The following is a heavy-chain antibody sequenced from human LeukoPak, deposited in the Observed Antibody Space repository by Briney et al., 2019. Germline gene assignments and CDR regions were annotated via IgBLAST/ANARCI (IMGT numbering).Heavy chain of an antibody. J-gene: IGHJ4*02. CDR1: GVSISSSNSY. Sequence: WETLSLTCTVSGVSISSSNSYWGWIRQPPGKGLEWIGSIYYSGNTYYNASLKSQVSISIDTSKNQFSLRLTSVTAADTAVYYCARQTGSGLFILPGGQGTLVTVSS. D-gene: IGHD3/OR15-3a*01. V-gene: IGHV4-39*01. CDR3: ARQTGSGLFILP. CDR2: IYYSGNT.